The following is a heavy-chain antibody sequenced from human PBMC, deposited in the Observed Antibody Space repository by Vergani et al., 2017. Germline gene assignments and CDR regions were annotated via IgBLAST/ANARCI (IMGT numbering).Heavy chain of an antibody. J-gene: IGHJ4*02. CDR2: ISYDGSNK. CDR3: ARDQLEWGLWFGPFDY. D-gene: IGHD3-10*01. Sequence: QVQLVQSGAEVKKPGASVKVSCKASGYTFTGYYMHWVRQAPGKGLEWVAVISYDGSNKYYADSVKGRFTISRDNSKNTLYLQMNSLRAEDTAVYYCARDQLEWGLWFGPFDYWGQGTLVTVSS. CDR1: GYTFTGYY. V-gene: IGHV3-30-3*01.